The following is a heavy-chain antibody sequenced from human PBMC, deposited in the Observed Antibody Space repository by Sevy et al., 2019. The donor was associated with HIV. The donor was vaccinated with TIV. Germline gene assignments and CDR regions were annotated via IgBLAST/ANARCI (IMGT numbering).Heavy chain of an antibody. V-gene: IGHV3-21*01. J-gene: IGHJ4*02. CDR3: ARVSYCTNGVCFYGPFDY. Sequence: GGSLRLSCAASGFTFISYSMNWVRQAPGKGLEWVSSISSSSSYIYYADSVKGRFTISRDNAKNSLYLQMNSLRAEDTAVYYCARVSYCTNGVCFYGPFDYWGQGTLVTVSS. CDR2: ISSSSSYI. CDR1: GFTFISYS. D-gene: IGHD2-8*01.